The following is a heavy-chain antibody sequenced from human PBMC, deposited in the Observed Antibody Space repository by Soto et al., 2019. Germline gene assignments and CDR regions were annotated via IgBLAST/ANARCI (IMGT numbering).Heavy chain of an antibody. D-gene: IGHD3-3*01. CDR2: MNPNSGNT. V-gene: IGHV1-8*01. CDR3: ARGVFEGYDFWSGYYLNRDYYYYYGMDV. CDR1: GYTFTSYD. J-gene: IGHJ6*02. Sequence: ASVKVSCKASGYTFTSYDINWVRQATGQGLEWMGWMNPNSGNTGYAQKFQGRVTMTRNTSISTAYMELSSLRSEDTAVYYCARGVFEGYDFWSGYYLNRDYYYYYGMDVSGQGTTVTVYS.